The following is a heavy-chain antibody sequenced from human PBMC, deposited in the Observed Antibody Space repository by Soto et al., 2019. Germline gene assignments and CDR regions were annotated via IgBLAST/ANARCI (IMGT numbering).Heavy chain of an antibody. Sequence: EVQLVASGGGLVQPGRSLRLSCAASGFTFEDYAMHLVRQAPGKGLEWFSGISWNSGSIGYADSVKGLVIISRDNAKNSMYLQMNSLRAEDTALYYCAKDLIDVVVELSTFDHGGQGTLVSVSS. CDR1: GFTFEDYA. CDR2: ISWNSGSI. CDR3: AKDLIDVVVELSTFDH. J-gene: IGHJ4*02. D-gene: IGHD3-16*02. V-gene: IGHV3-9*01.